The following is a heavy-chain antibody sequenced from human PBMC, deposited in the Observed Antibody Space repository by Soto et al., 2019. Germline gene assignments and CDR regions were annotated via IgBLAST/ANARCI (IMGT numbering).Heavy chain of an antibody. J-gene: IGHJ3*02. CDR2: INAGNGNT. CDR1: GYTFTSYA. CDR3: ASSVGTTGTDHVAFDI. V-gene: IGHV1-3*01. D-gene: IGHD1-1*01. Sequence: QVQLVQSGAEVKKPGASVKVSCKASGYTFTSYAMHWVRQAPGQRLEWMGWINAGNGNTKYSQKFQGRVTITRDTSASTAYMELSSLRSEDTAVYYCASSVGTTGTDHVAFDIWGKGTMVTVSS.